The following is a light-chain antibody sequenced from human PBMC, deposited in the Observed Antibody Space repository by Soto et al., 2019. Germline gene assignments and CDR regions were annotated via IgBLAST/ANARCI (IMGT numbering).Light chain of an antibody. CDR1: NDDVGGYNY. Sequence: QSALTQPPSASGSPGQSVTISCTGTNDDVGGYNYVSWYQHHPGKAPKLMIYEVTKRPSGVPDRFSGSKSGYTASLTVSGLQDEDEADYYCSSYAGSNIYVFGTGTKLTVL. V-gene: IGLV2-8*01. CDR2: EVT. J-gene: IGLJ1*01. CDR3: SSYAGSNIYV.